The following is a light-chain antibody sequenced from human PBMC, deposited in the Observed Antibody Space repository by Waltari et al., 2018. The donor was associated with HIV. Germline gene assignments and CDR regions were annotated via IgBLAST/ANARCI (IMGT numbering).Light chain of an antibody. CDR3: TAWDSSLSAWV. V-gene: IGLV10-54*01. CDR2: RNN. CDR1: SNNVGYEG. Sequence: QAGLTQPPSVSKGLRQTATLTCTGNSNNVGYEGAAWLQQHQGHPPKLLSCRNNNRPSGISERFSASRSGDTASLTITGLQPEDEADYYCTAWDSSLSAWVFGGGTKVTVL. J-gene: IGLJ3*02.